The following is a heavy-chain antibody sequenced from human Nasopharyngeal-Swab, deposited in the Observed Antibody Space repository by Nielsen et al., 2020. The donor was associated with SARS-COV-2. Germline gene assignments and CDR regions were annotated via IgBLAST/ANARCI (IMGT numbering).Heavy chain of an antibody. CDR2: IKQDGGEK. J-gene: IGHJ4*02. D-gene: IGHD6-13*01. CDR3: AKDGSSSPTY. CDR1: GFTFSSYW. Sequence: GESLKISCAASGFTFSSYWMSWVRQAPGKGLEWVANIKQDGGEKNYVDSVKGRFTISRDNAKNSLYLQMNTLRAEDTAVYYCAKDGSSSPTYWGQGTLVTVSS. V-gene: IGHV3-7*03.